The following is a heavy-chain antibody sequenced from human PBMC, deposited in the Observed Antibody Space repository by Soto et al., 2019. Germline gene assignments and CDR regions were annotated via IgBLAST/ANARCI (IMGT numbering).Heavy chain of an antibody. V-gene: IGHV4-31*03. CDR1: GGSISSGGYY. J-gene: IGHJ6*03. CDR2: IYYSGST. CDR3: VRGVVVVVAATPRLYYYMEV. D-gene: IGHD2-15*01. Sequence: TLSLTCTVSGGSISSGGYYWSWIRQHPGKGLEWIGYIYYSGSTYYNPSLKSRVTISVDTSKNQFSLKLSSVTAADTAVYYCVRGVVVVVAATPRLYYYMEVWGKGTTVTVSS.